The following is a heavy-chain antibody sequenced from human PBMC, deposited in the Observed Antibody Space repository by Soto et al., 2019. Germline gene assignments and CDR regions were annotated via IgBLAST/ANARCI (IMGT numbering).Heavy chain of an antibody. CDR3: ARMAGPWYFDL. J-gene: IGHJ2*01. CDR2: INHSGSS. V-gene: IGHV4-34*01. Sequence: SETLSLTCAVHGGSFSGFYWTWIRQPPGKGLEWIGEINHSGSSNYNPPLKSRVTMSLDTSRNQFSLSLSSVTAAETAVYYCARMAGPWYFDLWGRGTLVTVSS. CDR1: GGSFSGFY.